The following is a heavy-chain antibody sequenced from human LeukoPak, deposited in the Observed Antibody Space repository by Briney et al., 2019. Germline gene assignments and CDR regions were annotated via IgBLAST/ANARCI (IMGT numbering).Heavy chain of an antibody. CDR1: GYSISSGYY. D-gene: IGHD6-13*01. Sequence: SETLSLTCTVSGYSISSGYYWGWIRPPPGKGLEWIGSIYHSGSTYYNPSLKSRVTISVDTSRNQFSLKLSSVTAADTAVYYCARGYSSSWPSWFDPWGQGTLVTVSS. J-gene: IGHJ5*02. CDR2: IYHSGST. V-gene: IGHV4-38-2*02. CDR3: ARGYSSSWPSWFDP.